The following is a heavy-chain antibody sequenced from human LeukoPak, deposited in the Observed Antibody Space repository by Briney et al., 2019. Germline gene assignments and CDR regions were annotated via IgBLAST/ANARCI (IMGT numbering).Heavy chain of an antibody. J-gene: IGHJ4*02. Sequence: GGSLRLSCAASGFTFSSYAMHWVRQAPGKGLEWVAVISYDGSNKYYGDSVKGRFTISRDNSKNTLYLQMNSLRAEDTAVYYCAREGPRGNSQFDYWGQGTLVTVSS. D-gene: IGHD2/OR15-2a*01. CDR2: ISYDGSNK. CDR3: AREGPRGNSQFDY. V-gene: IGHV3-30-3*01. CDR1: GFTFSSYA.